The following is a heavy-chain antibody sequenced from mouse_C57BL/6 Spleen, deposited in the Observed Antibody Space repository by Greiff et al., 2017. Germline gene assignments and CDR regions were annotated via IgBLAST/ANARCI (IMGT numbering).Heavy chain of an antibody. CDR1: GYTFTSYW. J-gene: IGHJ3*01. Sequence: QVHVKQPGTELVKPGASVKLSCKASGYTFTSYWMHWVKKRPGQGPEWIGNINPSNGGTIYNEKFKSKATLTVDNYSSTAYIQLSSLTSEDSTVYYCAKELGRDAYWGQGTLVTASA. CDR3: AKELGRDAY. CDR2: INPSNGGT. D-gene: IGHD4-1*01. V-gene: IGHV1-53*01.